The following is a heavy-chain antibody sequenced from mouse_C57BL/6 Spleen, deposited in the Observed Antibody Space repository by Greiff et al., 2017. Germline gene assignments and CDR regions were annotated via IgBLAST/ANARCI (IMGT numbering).Heavy chain of an antibody. V-gene: IGHV3-6*01. CDR3: ASYSNYYWYFDV. CDR1: GYSITSGYY. D-gene: IGHD2-5*01. CDR2: ISYDGSN. J-gene: IGHJ1*03. Sequence: EVKLMESGPGLVKPSQSLSLTCSVTGYSITSGYYWNWIRQFPGNKLEWMGYISYDGSNNYNPSLKNRISITRDTSKNQFFLKLNSVTTEDTATYYCASYSNYYWYFDVWGTGTTDTVSS.